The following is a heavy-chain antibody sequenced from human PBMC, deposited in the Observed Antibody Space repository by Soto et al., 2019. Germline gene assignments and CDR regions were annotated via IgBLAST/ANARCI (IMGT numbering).Heavy chain of an antibody. D-gene: IGHD7-27*01. CDR3: AREWGLLPYYVMNV. V-gene: IGHV4-61*03. CDR2: ISYTGRT. J-gene: IGHJ6*02. Sequence: NPSETLSLTCIVSGDSVTRGSYYWTWLRQPPGKGLEWIGYISYTGRTKYNPSLQSRVTISVDTSKNDFSLNLSSVTAADTAVYFCAREWGLLPYYVMNVWGHGPAVTVS. CDR1: GDSVTRGSYY.